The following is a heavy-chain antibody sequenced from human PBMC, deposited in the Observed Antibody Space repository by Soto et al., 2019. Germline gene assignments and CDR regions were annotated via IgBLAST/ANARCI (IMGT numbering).Heavy chain of an antibody. CDR3: ARAQGSRTSLEVYYYYFYGMDV. Sequence: QVQLVQSGAEVKKPGSSVKVSCKASGGTFSSYAISWVRQAPGQGLEWMGGIIPISGTANYAQKFQGRGTITADESTSTASVELSRLRSEDTAVYYCARAQGSRTSLEVYYYYFYGMDVWGQGTTVTVSS. CDR2: IIPISGTA. J-gene: IGHJ6*02. V-gene: IGHV1-69*01. CDR1: GGTFSSYA. D-gene: IGHD2-2*01.